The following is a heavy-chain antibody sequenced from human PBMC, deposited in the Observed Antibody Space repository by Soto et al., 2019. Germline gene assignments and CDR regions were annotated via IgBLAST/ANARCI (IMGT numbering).Heavy chain of an antibody. CDR3: ARDYSSASGANFDL. D-gene: IGHD6-19*01. Sequence: QVQLVQSGAELKKPGASVKVSCKASGDTFSRFDVSWLRQVPGQGLEWMGWIRVSNGDTNYAQKFQGRGTMTTDTATGTVFMGLRTLRPDDTALYYCARDYSSASGANFDLWGQGTLVTVSS. V-gene: IGHV1-18*01. CDR1: GDTFSRFD. CDR2: IRVSNGDT. J-gene: IGHJ4*02.